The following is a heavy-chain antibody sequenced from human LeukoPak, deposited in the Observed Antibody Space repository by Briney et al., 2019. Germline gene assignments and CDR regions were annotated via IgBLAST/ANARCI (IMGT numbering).Heavy chain of an antibody. V-gene: IGHV4-4*07. D-gene: IGHD4/OR15-4a*01. CDR2: IFTSGST. Sequence: SETLSLTCTVPGGSISSDYWSWIRQPAGKGLEWIGRIFTSGSTSYNPSLKSRVTMSLDTSKNQFSLKLSSVTAADTAVYFCSRGGANDLWGQGTLVTVSP. CDR3: SRGGANDL. J-gene: IGHJ5*02. CDR1: GGSISSDY.